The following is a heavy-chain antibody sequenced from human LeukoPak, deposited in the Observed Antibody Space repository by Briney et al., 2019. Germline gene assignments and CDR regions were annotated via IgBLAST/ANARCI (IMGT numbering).Heavy chain of an antibody. CDR3: ARLGIAVAGTGDY. J-gene: IGHJ4*02. V-gene: IGHV4-59*01. CDR1: GGSISSYY. CDR2: IYYSGST. Sequence: SETLSLTCTVSGGSISSYYWSWIRQPPGKGLGWIGYIYYSGSTNYNPSLKSRVTISVDTSKNQFSLKLSSVTAADTAVYYCARLGIAVAGTGDYWGQGTLVTVSS. D-gene: IGHD6-19*01.